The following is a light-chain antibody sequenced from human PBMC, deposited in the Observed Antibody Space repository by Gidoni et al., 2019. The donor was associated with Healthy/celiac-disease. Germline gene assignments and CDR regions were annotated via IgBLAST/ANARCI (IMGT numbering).Light chain of an antibody. Sequence: DIVLTQSPATLSLSPGERATLTCRASQLVSSYLAWYQQKPGQAPRLLIYDASNSATGIPARFSGSGSWTDFTLTISSLEPEDFAVYYCQQRSNWPRTFGQGTKVEIK. CDR2: DAS. J-gene: IGKJ1*01. CDR3: QQRSNWPRT. CDR1: QLVSSY. V-gene: IGKV3-11*01.